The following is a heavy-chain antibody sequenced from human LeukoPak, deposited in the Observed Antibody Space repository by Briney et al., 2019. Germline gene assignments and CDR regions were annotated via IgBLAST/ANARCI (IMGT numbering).Heavy chain of an antibody. CDR3: ARAGDYGDYSTNYFDY. Sequence: PGGSLRLSCAASGFTFSDYYMSWIRQAPGRGLEWVSYISSSSSYTDYADSVKGRFTISRDNAKNTLYLQMNSLRAEDTAVYYCARAGDYGDYSTNYFDYWGQGTLVTVSS. D-gene: IGHD4-17*01. J-gene: IGHJ4*02. CDR2: ISSSSSYT. CDR1: GFTFSDYY. V-gene: IGHV3-11*06.